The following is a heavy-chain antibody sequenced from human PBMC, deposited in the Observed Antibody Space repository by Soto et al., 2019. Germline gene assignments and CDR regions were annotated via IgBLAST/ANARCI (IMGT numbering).Heavy chain of an antibody. J-gene: IGHJ1*01. CDR3: VKEVGE. CDR2: ISGSGDST. CDR1: GFTFTNYA. Sequence: EVQLLESGGGLAQPGGSLRLSCAASGFTFTNYAISWVRQAPGKGLDWVSGISGSGDSTYYADSVRGRFTISRDNSKNSLYLQMNILRAEDTAVYYCVKEVGEWGQGNLVPVS. D-gene: IGHD3-3*01. V-gene: IGHV3-23*01.